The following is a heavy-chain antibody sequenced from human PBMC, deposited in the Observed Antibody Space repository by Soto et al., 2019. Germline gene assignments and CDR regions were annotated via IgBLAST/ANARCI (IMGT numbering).Heavy chain of an antibody. CDR2: ISYDGSNK. CDR3: AKFSLRVDFWSGYYFDY. CDR1: GFTFSSYG. J-gene: IGHJ4*02. V-gene: IGHV3-30*18. Sequence: QVQLVESGGGVVQPGRSLRLSCAASGFTFSSYGMHWVRQAPGKGLEWVAVISYDGSNKYYADSVKGRFTISRDNSKNTLYLQMNSLRAEDTAVYYCAKFSLRVDFWSGYYFDYWGQGTLVTVSS. D-gene: IGHD3-3*01.